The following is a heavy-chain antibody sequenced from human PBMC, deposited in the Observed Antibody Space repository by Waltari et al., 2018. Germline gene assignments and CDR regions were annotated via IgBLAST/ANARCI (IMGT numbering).Heavy chain of an antibody. CDR1: GFTFSSYW. V-gene: IGHV3-7*01. CDR3: ARPDYDFWYFDL. D-gene: IGHD3-3*01. J-gene: IGHJ2*01. Sequence: EVQLVESGGGLVQPGGSLRLSCAASGFTFSSYWKSWVRQAPGKGLEWVANIKQDGSEKYYVDSVKGRFTISRDNAKNSLYLQMNSLRAEDTAVYYCARPDYDFWYFDLWGRGTLVTVSS. CDR2: IKQDGSEK.